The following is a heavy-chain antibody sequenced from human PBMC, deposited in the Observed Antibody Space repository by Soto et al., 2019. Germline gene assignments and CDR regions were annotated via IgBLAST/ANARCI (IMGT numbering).Heavy chain of an antibody. CDR1: GGTFSSYA. J-gene: IGHJ6*02. CDR2: IIPIFGTA. V-gene: IGHV1-69*13. CDR3: ATNVNQLVPHGMDV. Sequence: SVKVACKASGGTFSSYAISWVRQAPGQGLEWMGGIIPIFGTANYAQKFQGRVTITADESTSTAYMELSSLRSEDTAVYYCATNVNQLVPHGMDVWGQGTTVTVSS. D-gene: IGHD2-2*01.